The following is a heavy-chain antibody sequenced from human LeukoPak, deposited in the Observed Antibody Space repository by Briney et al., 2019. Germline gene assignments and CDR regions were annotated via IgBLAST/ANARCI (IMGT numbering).Heavy chain of an antibody. D-gene: IGHD1-26*01. J-gene: IGHJ5*02. Sequence: PSETLSLTCTVSGGSISSSSYYWGWIRQPPGKGLEWIGSIYYSGSTYYNPSLKSRVTISVDTSKNQFSLKLSSVTAADTAVYYCATEYSGSHSRGGWFDPWGQGTLVTVSS. CDR3: ATEYSGSHSRGGWFDP. V-gene: IGHV4-39*07. CDR1: GGSISSSSYY. CDR2: IYYSGST.